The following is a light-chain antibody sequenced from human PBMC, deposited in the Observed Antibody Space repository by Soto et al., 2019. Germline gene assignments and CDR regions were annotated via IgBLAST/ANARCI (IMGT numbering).Light chain of an antibody. CDR3: QQYGSSHSIT. V-gene: IGKV3-20*01. Sequence: EIVLTQSPGTLSLSPGERATLSCRASQSVSSSYLAWYQQKPGQAPRLLIYGASSRATSIPDRFSGSGSGTDFTLTISRLEPEDFAVYYCQQYGSSHSITFGQGTRLEIK. CDR2: GAS. CDR1: QSVSSSY. J-gene: IGKJ5*01.